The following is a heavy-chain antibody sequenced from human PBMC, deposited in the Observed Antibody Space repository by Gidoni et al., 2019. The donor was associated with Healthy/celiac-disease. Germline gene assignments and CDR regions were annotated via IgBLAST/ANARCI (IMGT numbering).Heavy chain of an antibody. CDR2: IRSKAYGGTT. CDR1: GFTFGDYA. Sequence: EVQLVESGGGLVKPGRSLRLSCTASGFTFGDYAMSLFRQAPGKGLEWVGFIRSKAYGGTTEYAASVKGRFTISRDDSKSIAYLQMNSLKTEDTAVYYCTRGGLGYDFWSGRFRTNFDYWGQGTLVTVSS. J-gene: IGHJ4*02. CDR3: TRGGLGYDFWSGRFRTNFDY. V-gene: IGHV3-49*05. D-gene: IGHD3-3*01.